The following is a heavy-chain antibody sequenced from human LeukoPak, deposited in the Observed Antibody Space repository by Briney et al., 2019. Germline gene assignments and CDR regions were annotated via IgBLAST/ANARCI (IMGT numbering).Heavy chain of an antibody. CDR1: GYSISSGYY. V-gene: IGHV4-38-2*01. J-gene: IGHJ2*01. D-gene: IGHD4-17*01. CDR2: IYHSGST. Sequence: SETLSLTCAVSGYSISSGYYWGWIRQPPGKGLEWIGSIYHSGSTYYNPSLKSRVTISVDTSKNQFSLKLNSVTAADTAVYYCARRTTTVTTLNARKYFDLWGRGTLVTVSS. CDR3: ARRTTTVTTLNARKYFDL.